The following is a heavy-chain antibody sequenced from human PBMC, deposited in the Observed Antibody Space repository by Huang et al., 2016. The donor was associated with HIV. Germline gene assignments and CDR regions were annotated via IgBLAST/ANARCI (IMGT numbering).Heavy chain of an antibody. J-gene: IGHJ4*02. D-gene: IGHD3-10*01. CDR3: AGTYGSGSYPISVDY. CDR2: IIPIFGTA. V-gene: IGHV1-69*01. Sequence: QVQLVQSGAEVKKPGSSVKVSCKASGGTFSSYAISWVRQAPGQGLEWMGGIIPIFGTANYEQKFQGRVTITADESTSTAYRELSSLRSEDTVVYYCAGTYGSGSYPISVDYWGQGTLVTVSS. CDR1: GGTFSSYA.